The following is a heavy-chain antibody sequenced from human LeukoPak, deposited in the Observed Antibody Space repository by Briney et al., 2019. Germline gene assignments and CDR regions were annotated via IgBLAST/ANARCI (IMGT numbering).Heavy chain of an antibody. CDR2: INPNSGGT. CDR3: ARDLGTMVRGVIRDYIGLDWFDP. CDR1: GYTSTGYY. Sequence: ASVEVSCKASGYTSTGYYMHWVRQAPGQGLEWMGWINPNSGGTNYAQKFQGRVTMTRDTSISTAYMELSRLRSDDTAVYYCARDLGTMVRGVIRDYIGLDWFDPWGQGTLVTVSS. J-gene: IGHJ5*02. V-gene: IGHV1-2*02. D-gene: IGHD3-10*01.